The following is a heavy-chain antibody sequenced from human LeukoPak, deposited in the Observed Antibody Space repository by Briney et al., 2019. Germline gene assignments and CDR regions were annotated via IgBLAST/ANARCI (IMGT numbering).Heavy chain of an antibody. CDR1: GGSISSGGYY. CDR2: IYYSGST. Sequence: SETLSLTCTVSGGSISSGGYYWSWIRQHPGKGLEWIGYIYYSGSTYYNPSLKSRVTISVDTSKNQFSLKLSSVTAADTAVYYCARGARGWGYGSTHYYYCMDVWGKGTTVTVSS. J-gene: IGHJ6*03. D-gene: IGHD3-10*01. CDR3: ARGARGWGYGSTHYYYCMDV. V-gene: IGHV4-31*03.